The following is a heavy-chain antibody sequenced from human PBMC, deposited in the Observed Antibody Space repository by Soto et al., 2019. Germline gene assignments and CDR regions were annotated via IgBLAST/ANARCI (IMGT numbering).Heavy chain of an antibody. CDR1: GGSISSGDYY. D-gene: IGHD3-10*01. CDR3: ARDGSGSYPFYYYGMDV. Sequence: PSETLSLTCTVSGGSISSGDYYWSWIRQPPGKGLEWIGYIYYSGSTYYNPSLKSRVTISVDTSKNQFSLKLSSVTAADTAVYFCARDGSGSYPFYYYGMDVWGQGTTVTVSS. V-gene: IGHV4-30-4*01. CDR2: IYYSGST. J-gene: IGHJ6*02.